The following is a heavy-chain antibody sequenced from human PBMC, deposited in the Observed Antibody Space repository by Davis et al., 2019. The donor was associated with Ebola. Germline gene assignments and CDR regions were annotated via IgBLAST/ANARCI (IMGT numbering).Heavy chain of an antibody. J-gene: IGHJ5*02. Sequence: GGSLRLSCAASGFTFSSYGMHWVRQAPGKGLEWVAVIWYDGSNKYYADSVKGRFTISRDNSKNTLYLQMNSLRAEDTAVYYCARVGDFWSGYNSLDPWGQGTLVTVSS. D-gene: IGHD3-3*01. CDR1: GFTFSSYG. CDR2: IWYDGSNK. CDR3: ARVGDFWSGYNSLDP. V-gene: IGHV3-33*01.